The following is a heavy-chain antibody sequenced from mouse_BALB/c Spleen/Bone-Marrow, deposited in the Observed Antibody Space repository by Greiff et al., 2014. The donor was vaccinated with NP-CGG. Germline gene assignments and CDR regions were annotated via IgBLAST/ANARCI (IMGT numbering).Heavy chain of an antibody. V-gene: IGHV1-74*04. CDR2: IHPSDTET. D-gene: IGHD1-1*01. CDR3: ARLEGNYGSTFAY. CDR1: GYSFTSYR. Sequence: SGAELVRPGASVKLSCKASGYSFTSYRMNWVKQRPGHGLEWIGMIHPSDTETRLNQRFKDKATLTVDKSSSTAYMQLNSPTSEDSAVYYCARLEGNYGSTFAYWGQGTLVTVSA. J-gene: IGHJ3*01.